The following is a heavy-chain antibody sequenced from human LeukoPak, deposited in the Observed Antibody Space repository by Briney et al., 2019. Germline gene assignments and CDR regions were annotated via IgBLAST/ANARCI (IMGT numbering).Heavy chain of an antibody. CDR2: IWYDGSNK. V-gene: IGHV3-33*01. Sequence: PGRSLRLSCAASGFTFSSYGMHWVRQAPGKGLEWVAVIWYDGSNKYYADSVKGRFTISRDNSKNTLYLQMNSLRAEDTAVYYCAREDYGDYDPLSDYWGQGTLVTVSS. J-gene: IGHJ4*02. D-gene: IGHD4-17*01. CDR1: GFTFSSYG. CDR3: AREDYGDYDPLSDY.